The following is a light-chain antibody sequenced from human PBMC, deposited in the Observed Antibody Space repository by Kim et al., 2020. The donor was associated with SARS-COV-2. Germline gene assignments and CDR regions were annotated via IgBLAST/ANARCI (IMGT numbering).Light chain of an antibody. Sequence: SYELTQPSSVSVSPGQTARITCSGDVLAKKYTRWFQQKPGQAPRLVIYKDTERPSGIPERFSGSSSGTTVTLTISGAQVEDEADYYCYSAADNDIGVFGGGTQLTVL. CDR3: YSAADNDIGV. CDR2: KDT. V-gene: IGLV3-27*01. CDR1: VLAKKY. J-gene: IGLJ2*01.